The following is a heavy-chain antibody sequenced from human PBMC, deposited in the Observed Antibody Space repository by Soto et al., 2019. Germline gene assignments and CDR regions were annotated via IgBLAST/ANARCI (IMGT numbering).Heavy chain of an antibody. CDR2: IGSGGTTI. J-gene: IGHJ4*02. D-gene: IGHD2-15*01. V-gene: IGHV3-48*01. CDR3: ARDLGGWPDY. Sequence: PXXCLRLSIGASECPFSSYSRHWIRQAPGKGLEWVSYIGSGGTTIYYADSVKGRFTISRDNAKNSLYLQMTSLISEDTAVYYCARDLGGWPDYWGQGTLVTVSS. CDR1: ECPFSSYS.